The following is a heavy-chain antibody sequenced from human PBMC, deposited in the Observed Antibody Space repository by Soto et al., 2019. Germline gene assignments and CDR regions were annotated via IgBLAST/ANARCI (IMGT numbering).Heavy chain of an antibody. V-gene: IGHV4-61*05. CDR1: GGSLINLCCR. Sequence: FETLSPPSTVSGGSLINLCCRWVLTRQPPGKGLEWIGYIYYSGSTNYNPSLKSRVTISVDTSKNQFSLKLSSVTAADTAVYYCARPNYYYYYMDVWGKGTTVTVSS. CDR3: ARPNYYYYYMDV. CDR2: IYYSGST. J-gene: IGHJ6*03.